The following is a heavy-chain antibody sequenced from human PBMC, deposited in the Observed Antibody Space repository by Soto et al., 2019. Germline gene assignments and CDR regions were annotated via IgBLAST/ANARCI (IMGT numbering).Heavy chain of an antibody. D-gene: IGHD3-10*01. CDR1: XXY. J-gene: IGHJ4*02. CDR2: INTSGGST. CDR3: ARITMVRGVPRPFDY. Sequence: XXYMHWVRQAPGQGLEWMGIINTSGGSTGYAQKFQGRVTKTRYTSTSTFYMELISLRSEDTALYFCARITMVRGVPRPFDYWGQGTLVTVSS. V-gene: IGHV1-46*01.